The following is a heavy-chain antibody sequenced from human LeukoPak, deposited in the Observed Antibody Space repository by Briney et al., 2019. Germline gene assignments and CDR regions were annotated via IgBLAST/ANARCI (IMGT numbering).Heavy chain of an antibody. CDR2: IWYDGSNK. CDR3: ARDTADSSSSMWGY. J-gene: IGHJ4*02. Sequence: GGALRLSCAASGFTFSSYGMHWVRQAPGKGLEWVAVIWYDGSNKYYADSVKGRFTISRDNSKNTLYLQMNSLRAEDTAVYYCARDTADSSSSMWGYWGQGTLVTVSS. D-gene: IGHD6-6*01. V-gene: IGHV3-33*01. CDR1: GFTFSSYG.